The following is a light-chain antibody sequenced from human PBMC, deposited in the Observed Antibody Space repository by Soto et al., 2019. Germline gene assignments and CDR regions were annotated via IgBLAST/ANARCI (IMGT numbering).Light chain of an antibody. CDR1: QSVSSSY. V-gene: IGKV3-15*01. J-gene: IGKJ1*01. Sequence: EIVLTQSPGTLSLSPWERATLSCRASQSVSSSYLAWYQQKPGQAPRLLIYGASTRAAGIPARFSGSGSGTEFTLTISSLQSEDFAVYYCQQYYRWPQTFGQGTKVDI. CDR3: QQYYRWPQT. CDR2: GAS.